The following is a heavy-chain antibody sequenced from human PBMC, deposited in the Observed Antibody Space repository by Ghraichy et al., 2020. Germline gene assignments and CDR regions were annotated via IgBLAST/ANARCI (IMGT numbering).Heavy chain of an antibody. CDR2: ISPDGSFT. V-gene: IGHV3-74*01. CDR3: VRAGPTGAY. CDR1: GFTFSTYW. D-gene: IGHD1-26*01. J-gene: IGHJ4*02. Sequence: GGSLRLSCAASGFTFSTYWMHWVRRPPGKGLEWVSRISPDGSFTSYADSVMGRSTISRDNAKNTLYLQMNSLRADDTAMYYCVRAGPTGAYWGQGTLVTVSS.